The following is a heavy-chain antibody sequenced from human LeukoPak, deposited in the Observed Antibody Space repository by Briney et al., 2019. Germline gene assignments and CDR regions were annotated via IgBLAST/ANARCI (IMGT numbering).Heavy chain of an antibody. Sequence: PGGSLRLSCAASGFTFSSYWMHWVRQAPGKGLVWVSRINSDGSSTSYADSVKGRFTISRDNAKNTLYLQMNSLRAEDTAVYYCARAGEWELPVDYWGQGTLVTVSS. CDR3: ARAGEWELPVDY. CDR2: INSDGSST. CDR1: GFTFSSYW. V-gene: IGHV3-74*01. D-gene: IGHD1-26*01. J-gene: IGHJ4*02.